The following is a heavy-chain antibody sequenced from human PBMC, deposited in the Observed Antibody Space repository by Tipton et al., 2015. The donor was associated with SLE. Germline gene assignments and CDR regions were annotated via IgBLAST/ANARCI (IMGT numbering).Heavy chain of an antibody. Sequence: TLSLTCTVSRGSISSGSYYWSWVRQHPGKGLELIGYIYKNGSPYYNPSLKSRLTFSLDTSENQFSLRLTSVTAADTAVYYCARVGGAANFDSWGQGTLVTVSS. CDR1: RGSISSGSYY. V-gene: IGHV4-31*03. CDR2: IYKNGSP. J-gene: IGHJ4*02. CDR3: ARVGGAANFDS. D-gene: IGHD3-16*01.